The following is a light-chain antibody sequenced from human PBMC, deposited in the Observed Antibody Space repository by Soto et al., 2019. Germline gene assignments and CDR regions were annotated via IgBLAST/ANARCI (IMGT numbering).Light chain of an antibody. CDR3: YSYGGSYTWV. CDR1: SGDVGGYNF. Sequence: QSAVTQPRSVSGSPGQSVTISCTGTSGDVGGYNFVSWYQQHPGKAPTLMIFDVSQRPSGVPDRFSGSKSGNTASLTISGLQADDEAGYYCYSYGGSYTWVFGGGTKLTVL. V-gene: IGLV2-11*01. J-gene: IGLJ3*02. CDR2: DVS.